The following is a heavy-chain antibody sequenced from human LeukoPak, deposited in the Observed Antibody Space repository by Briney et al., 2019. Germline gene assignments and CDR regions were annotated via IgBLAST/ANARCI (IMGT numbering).Heavy chain of an antibody. CDR3: VTGFTTMAVDYFDC. V-gene: IGHV1-24*01. J-gene: IGHJ4*02. Sequence: ASVKVSCKVSVKTLSDLSIHWLRQPPGKGLEWLGGSDPEDGERIYAQMFQGRVTMTEDTSIDTAYMELSSLRSEDAAVYYCVTGFTTMAVDYFDCWGQGTLVTVSP. CDR2: SDPEDGER. CDR1: VKTLSDLS. D-gene: IGHD5-18*01.